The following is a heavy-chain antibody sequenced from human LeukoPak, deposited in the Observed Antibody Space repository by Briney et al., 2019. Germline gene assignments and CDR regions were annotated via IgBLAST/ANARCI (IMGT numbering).Heavy chain of an antibody. J-gene: IGHJ4*02. CDR3: AKAATQWLVLRYFDY. CDR2: ISGSGGST. V-gene: IGHV3-23*01. Sequence: GGSLRLSCAASGFTFSSYAMSWVRQAPGKGLEWFSAISGSGGSTYYADSVKGRFTISRDNSKNTLYLQMNSLRAEDTAVYYCAKAATQWLVLRYFDYWGQGTLVTVSS. D-gene: IGHD6-19*01. CDR1: GFTFSSYA.